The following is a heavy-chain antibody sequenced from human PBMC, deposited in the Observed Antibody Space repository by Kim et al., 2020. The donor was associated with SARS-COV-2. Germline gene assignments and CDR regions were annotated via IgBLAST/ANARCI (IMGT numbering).Heavy chain of an antibody. J-gene: IGHJ3*01. CDR1: GFTFSGYD. CDR3: ARASYDDNWGGYWDA. V-gene: IGHV3-48*04. D-gene: IGHD3-3*01. Sequence: GGSLRLSCAASGFTFSGYDMHWVRQAPGKGLEWVACIRSNGSNKYYADSVKGRFTISRDNDKNTLNLQMNSLRAEDTAVYDCARASYDDNWGGYWDA. CDR2: IRSNGSNK.